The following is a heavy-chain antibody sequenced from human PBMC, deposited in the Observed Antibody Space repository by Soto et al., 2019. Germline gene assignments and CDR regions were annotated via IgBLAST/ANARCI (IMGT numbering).Heavy chain of an antibody. V-gene: IGHV3-30-3*01. Sequence: PGGSLRLSCAASGFTFSSYAMHWVRQAPGKGLEWVAVISYDGSNKYYADSVKGRFTISRDNSKNTLYLQMNSLRAEDTAVYYCARAGYCSSTSCLGYGMDVWGQGTTVTVSS. D-gene: IGHD2-2*01. CDR2: ISYDGSNK. CDR3: ARAGYCSSTSCLGYGMDV. J-gene: IGHJ6*02. CDR1: GFTFSSYA.